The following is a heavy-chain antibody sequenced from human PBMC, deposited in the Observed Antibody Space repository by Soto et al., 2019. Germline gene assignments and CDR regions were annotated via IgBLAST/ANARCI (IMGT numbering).Heavy chain of an antibody. V-gene: IGHV4-34*01. D-gene: IGHD3-22*01. CDR2: INHSGST. CDR1: GGSFSGYY. J-gene: IGHJ3*02. CDR3: ARPSMIVLARAFDI. Sequence: QVQLQQWGAGLLKPSETLSLTCAVYGGSFSGYYWSWIRQPPGKGLEWIGEINHSGSTNYNPSLKSRVTISVDTSKIQFSLKLSSVTAADTAVYYCARPSMIVLARAFDIWGQGTMVTVSS.